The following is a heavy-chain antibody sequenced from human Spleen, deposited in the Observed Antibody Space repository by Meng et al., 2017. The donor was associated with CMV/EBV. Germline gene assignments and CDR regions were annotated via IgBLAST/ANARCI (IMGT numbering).Heavy chain of an antibody. CDR2: IAPNTGGT. Sequence: ASVKVSCMASGYTFTGYFLHWVRQAPGQGLEWMGWIAPNTGGTKYVQKFQGRVTMTRDTSISTAHMELISLRSDDTAVFYCARGVGGAAPYYFDHWGQGTLVTVSS. V-gene: IGHV1-2*02. CDR3: ARGVGGAAPYYFDH. CDR1: GYTFTGYF. J-gene: IGHJ4*02. D-gene: IGHD4-23*01.